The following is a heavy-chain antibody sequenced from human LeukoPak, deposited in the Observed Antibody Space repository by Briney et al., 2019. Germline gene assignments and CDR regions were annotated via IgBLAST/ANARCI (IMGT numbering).Heavy chain of an antibody. CDR2: IYYSGST. CDR1: GGSISSYY. V-gene: IGHV4-59*01. Sequence: SETLSLTCTVSGGSISSYYWSWIRQPPGKGLEWIGYIYYSGSTNYNPSLKSRVTISVDTSKNQFSLKLSSVTAADTAVYYCATELDFWRPTDYWGQGTLVTVSS. D-gene: IGHD3-3*01. CDR3: ATELDFWRPTDY. J-gene: IGHJ4*02.